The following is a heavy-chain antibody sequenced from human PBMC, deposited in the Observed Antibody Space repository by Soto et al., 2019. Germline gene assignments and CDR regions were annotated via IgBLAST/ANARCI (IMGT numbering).Heavy chain of an antibody. CDR3: ACGYILTYN. Sequence: GGSLRLSCAASGFTFSSYAMHWVRQAPGKGLEWVAVISYDGSNKYYADSVKGRFTIPRDNSKNTLYLQMNSLRAEDTAVYYCACGYILTYNWGQGTLVTVSS. V-gene: IGHV3-30-3*01. J-gene: IGHJ4*02. CDR2: ISYDGSNK. CDR1: GFTFSSYA. D-gene: IGHD3-9*01.